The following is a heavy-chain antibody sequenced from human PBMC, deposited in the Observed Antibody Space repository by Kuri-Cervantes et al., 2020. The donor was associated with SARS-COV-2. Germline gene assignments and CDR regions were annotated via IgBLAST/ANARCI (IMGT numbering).Heavy chain of an antibody. CDR3: ARDTSYWYFDL. Sequence: KVSCKGSGYSFTSYWIAWVRQMPGKGLEWMGIIYPGDSDTRYSPSFEGQVTISADKSISTAYLQWSSLKASGTAMYFCARDTSYWYFDLWGRGTLVTVSS. V-gene: IGHV5-51*01. D-gene: IGHD5-18*01. CDR2: IYPGDSDT. CDR1: GYSFTSYW. J-gene: IGHJ2*01.